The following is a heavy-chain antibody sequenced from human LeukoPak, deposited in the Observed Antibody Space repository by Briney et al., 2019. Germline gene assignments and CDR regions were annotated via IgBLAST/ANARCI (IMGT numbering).Heavy chain of an antibody. CDR3: ARTKYSSSHVDY. Sequence: PGGSLRLSCAASGFTFSRYWMHWVRQAPGKGLVWVSHINSDGSTTRYADSVKGRFTISRDNAKNALFLQMNSLRAEDTAVYYCARTKYSSSHVDYWGQGTLVTVSS. V-gene: IGHV3-74*01. D-gene: IGHD6-13*01. CDR1: GFTFSRYW. J-gene: IGHJ4*02. CDR2: INSDGSTT.